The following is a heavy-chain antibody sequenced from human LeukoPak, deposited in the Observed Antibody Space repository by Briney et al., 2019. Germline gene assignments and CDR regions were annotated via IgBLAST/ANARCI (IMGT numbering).Heavy chain of an antibody. CDR1: GFTFGDYS. V-gene: IGHV3-49*04. CDR2: IRSKAYGGTT. D-gene: IGHD3-10*01. J-gene: IGHJ6*03. Sequence: GGSLRLSCTTSGFTFGDYSMSWVRQAPGKGLEWVGFIRSKAYGGTTEYAASVKGRFTISRDDSKSIAYLRMNSLKTEDTAVYYCTRGHSGSHYLFYYYIDVWGKGTSVTISS. CDR3: TRGHSGSHYLFYYYIDV.